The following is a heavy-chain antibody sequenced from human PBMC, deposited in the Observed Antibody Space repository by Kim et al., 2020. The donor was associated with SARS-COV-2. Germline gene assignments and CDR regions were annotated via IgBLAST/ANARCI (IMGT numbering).Heavy chain of an antibody. D-gene: IGHD3-10*01. CDR2: ISYDGSNK. J-gene: IGHJ5*02. CDR3: ARDPARRFGEFQTPGWFDP. V-gene: IGHV3-30*04. CDR1: GFTFSSYA. Sequence: GGSLRLSCAASGFTFSSYAMHWVRQAPGKGLEWVAVISYDGSNKYYADSVKGRFTISRDNSKNTLYLQMNSLRAEDTAVYYCARDPARRFGEFQTPGWFDPWGQGTLVTVSS.